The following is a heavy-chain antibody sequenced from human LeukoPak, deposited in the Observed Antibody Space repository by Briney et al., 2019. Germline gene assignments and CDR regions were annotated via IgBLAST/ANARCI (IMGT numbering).Heavy chain of an antibody. CDR2: LYRGGTT. V-gene: IGHV3-66*01. CDR1: GFALSANY. D-gene: IGHD3-16*01. Sequence: GGSLRLSCVASGFALSANYMSWVRQAPEKGPEWLSVLYRGGTTYYAGSVRGRFTISRDDSKNTLYLQMDSLRVEDTAVYYCARDYSYDESGQPVRHDYWGQGTLVTVSS. CDR3: ARDYSYDESGQPVRHDY. J-gene: IGHJ4*02.